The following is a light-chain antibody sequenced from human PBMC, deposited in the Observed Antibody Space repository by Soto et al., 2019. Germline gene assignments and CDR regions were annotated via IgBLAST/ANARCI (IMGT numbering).Light chain of an antibody. Sequence: EIVLTQSPATLSVSPGQRAALSCRASQSVGSYLAWYQQKPGQAPRLLIYDASHRATGIPARFSGSGSGTDFTLTISSLEPEDFAVYFCQQRGRWLTFGGGTKVDIK. CDR3: QQRGRWLT. J-gene: IGKJ4*01. CDR1: QSVGSY. V-gene: IGKV3-11*01. CDR2: DAS.